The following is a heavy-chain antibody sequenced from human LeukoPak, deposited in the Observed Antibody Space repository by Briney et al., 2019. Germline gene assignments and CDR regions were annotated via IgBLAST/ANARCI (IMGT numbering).Heavy chain of an antibody. D-gene: IGHD2-15*01. Sequence: GGSLRLSCAASGFTFSNYAMSWVRQAPGKGLEWVSSITATGENTFFSDYVKGRFTICRDNSKNTLYLQMNSLRADDTALYYCVILSTCSGGTCYSVRGAHWGQGTLVTVSS. CDR1: GFTFSNYA. CDR2: ITATGENT. V-gene: IGHV3-23*01. CDR3: VILSTCSGGTCYSVRGAH. J-gene: IGHJ4*02.